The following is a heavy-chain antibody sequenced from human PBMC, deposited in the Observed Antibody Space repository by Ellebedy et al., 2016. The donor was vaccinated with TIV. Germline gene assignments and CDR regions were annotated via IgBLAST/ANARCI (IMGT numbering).Heavy chain of an antibody. CDR3: ARTDLRYGMDV. D-gene: IGHD3/OR15-3a*01. CDR1: GVSITRYY. CDR2: IYHSGST. V-gene: IGHV4-59*12. J-gene: IGHJ6*02. Sequence: GSLRLXXSVSGVSITRYYWSWIRQPPGKGLDWIGNIYHSGSTYYNPSLRSRVTLSLDKSKNQVSLKLTSVTAADTAVYYCARTDLRYGMDVWGQGTTVSVSS.